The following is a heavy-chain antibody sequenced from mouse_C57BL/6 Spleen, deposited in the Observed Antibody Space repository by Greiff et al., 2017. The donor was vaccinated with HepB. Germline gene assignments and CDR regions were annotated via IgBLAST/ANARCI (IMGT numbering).Heavy chain of an antibody. CDR2: ISSGGSYT. J-gene: IGHJ2*01. Sequence: EVMLVESGGDLVKPGGSLKLSCAASGFTFSSYGMSWVRQTPDKRLEWVATISSGGSYTYYPDSVKGRFTISRDNAKNTLYRQMSSLKSEDTTMYYFSRPPSPTDYFDYWGQGTTLTVSS. CDR3: SRPPSPTDYFDY. CDR1: GFTFSSYG. V-gene: IGHV5-6*01.